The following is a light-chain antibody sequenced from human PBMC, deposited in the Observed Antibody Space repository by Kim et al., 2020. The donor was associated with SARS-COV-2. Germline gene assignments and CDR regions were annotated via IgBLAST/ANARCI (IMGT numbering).Light chain of an antibody. V-gene: IGKV1-39*01. CDR2: AAS. CDR3: QQSSSFPLT. CDR1: QSINNY. J-gene: IGKJ4*01. Sequence: DIQLTQSPSFLSASIGDRVTITCRASQSINNYLNWYQQKPGKAPKLLIYAASSLQSGVPARFSGSTSGTDFTLTISSLQPEDFATYYCQQSSSFPLTFGGGTKVDIK.